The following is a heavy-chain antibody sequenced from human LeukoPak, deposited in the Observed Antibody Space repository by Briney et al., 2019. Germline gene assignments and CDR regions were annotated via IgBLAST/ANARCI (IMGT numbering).Heavy chain of an antibody. CDR1: GGSISSYY. J-gene: IGHJ4*02. D-gene: IGHD3-10*01. CDR2: IYYSGST. V-gene: IGHV4-59*08. Sequence: SETLSLTCTVSGGSISSYYWSWIRQPPGKGLEWIGYIYYSGSTNYNPSLKSRVTISVDTSKNQFSLKLSSVTAADTAVYYCARQDNYYGSGSYFDYWGQGTLVTVSS. CDR3: ARQDNYYGSGSYFDY.